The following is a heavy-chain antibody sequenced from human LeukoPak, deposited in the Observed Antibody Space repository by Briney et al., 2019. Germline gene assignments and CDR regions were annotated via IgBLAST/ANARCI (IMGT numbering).Heavy chain of an antibody. D-gene: IGHD1-26*01. V-gene: IGHV4-4*07. CDR1: SGSISSYY. CDR3: ARGGSGSYRFFDY. J-gene: IGHJ4*02. Sequence: DPSETLSLTCTVSSGSISSYYWSWIRQPAGKGLEWIGRIYSSGSTNYNPSLKSRATMSADTSKKQFSLKLSSVAAADAAVYYCARGGSGSYRFFDYWGQGALVIVSS. CDR2: IYSSGST.